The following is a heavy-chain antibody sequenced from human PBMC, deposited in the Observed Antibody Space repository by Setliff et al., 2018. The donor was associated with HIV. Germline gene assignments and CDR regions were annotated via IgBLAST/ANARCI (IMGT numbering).Heavy chain of an antibody. D-gene: IGHD6-19*01. V-gene: IGHV1-46*01. J-gene: IGHJ6*01. CDR3: ARLGSGWSDSYYYAMDI. Sequence: ASVKVSCKASGYTFSSYSLHWVRQAPGQGLEWMGVINPHGGSTNYAQKFQGRVTMTRDTSTSTVYMELSSLRSDDTAVYFCARLGSGWSDSYYYAMDIWGQGTTVTVS. CDR2: INPHGGST. CDR1: GYTFSSYS.